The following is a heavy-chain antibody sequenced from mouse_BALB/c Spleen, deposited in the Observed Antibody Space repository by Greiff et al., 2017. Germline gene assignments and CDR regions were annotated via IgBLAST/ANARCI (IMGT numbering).Heavy chain of an antibody. CDR2: INPSNGGT. V-gene: IGHV1S16*01. CDR1: GYTFTSYV. Sequence: QVQLQQSGPELVKPGASVKMSCKASGYTFTSYVMHWVKQRPGQGLEWIGEINPSNGGTNFNEKFKSKATLTVDKSSSTAYMQLSSLTSEDSAVYYCTLYYYGSSYWFAYWGQGTLVTVSA. D-gene: IGHD1-1*01. J-gene: IGHJ3*01. CDR3: TLYYYGSSYWFAY.